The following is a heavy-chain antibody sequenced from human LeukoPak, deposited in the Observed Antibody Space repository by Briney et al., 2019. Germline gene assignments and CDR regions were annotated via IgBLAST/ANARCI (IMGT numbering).Heavy chain of an antibody. J-gene: IGHJ4*02. V-gene: IGHV1-18*01. Sequence: GASVKVSCKASGYTFTSYGISWVRQAPGQGLEWMGWISAYNGNTNYAQKLQVRVTMTTDTSTSTAYMELRSLRSDDTAVYYCARDKDYIWGSSPKFDYWGQGTLVTVSS. CDR1: GYTFTSYG. CDR3: ARDKDYIWGSSPKFDY. D-gene: IGHD3-16*01. CDR2: ISAYNGNT.